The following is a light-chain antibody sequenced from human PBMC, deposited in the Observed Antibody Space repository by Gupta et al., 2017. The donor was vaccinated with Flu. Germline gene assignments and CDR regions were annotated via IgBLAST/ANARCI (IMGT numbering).Light chain of an antibody. CDR2: VAS. V-gene: IGKV1-39*01. CDR1: QSVNIF. J-gene: IGKJ3*01. Sequence: DIQMPQSPSSLSASVGDRVTIICRASQSVNIFLNWYQQRPGKAPKLLIYVASWVHSGVPSRFSVSGSGTDFTLTINRRQPEDFATYDCQQRDNSPITCGHGTKVDI. CDR3: QQRDNSPIT.